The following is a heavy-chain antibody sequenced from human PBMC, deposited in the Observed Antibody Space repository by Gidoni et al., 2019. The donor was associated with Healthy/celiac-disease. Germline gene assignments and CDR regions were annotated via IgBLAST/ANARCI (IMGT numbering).Heavy chain of an antibody. CDR3: ARRIAAAGSKHFDY. D-gene: IGHD6-13*01. V-gene: IGHV4-39*01. CDR2: IYYSGST. J-gene: IGHJ4*02. Sequence: QLQLQESGPGLVKPSETLSLTCTVSCGSISSRSYYWGWIRQPPGKGLEWIGSIYYSGSTYYNPSLKSRVTISVDTSKNQFSLKLSSVTAADTAVYYCARRIAAAGSKHFDYWGQGTLVTVSS. CDR1: CGSISSRSYY.